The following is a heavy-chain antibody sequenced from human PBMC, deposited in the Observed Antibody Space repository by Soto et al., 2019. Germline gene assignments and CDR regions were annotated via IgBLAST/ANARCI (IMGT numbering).Heavy chain of an antibody. Sequence: EVQLVESGGGLVQPGGSLSLSCVASGLTFSSYDMHWVRQATGKGLEWVSAIGIAGDTFYADSVKGRFTTSRENAKNSVYLQMHSLGAGDTAVYYCARGRGVYFAAPWSWGQGTPVIVSS. J-gene: IGHJ4*02. D-gene: IGHD6-13*01. V-gene: IGHV3-13*01. CDR2: IGIAGDT. CDR3: ARGRGVYFAAPWS. CDR1: GLTFSSYD.